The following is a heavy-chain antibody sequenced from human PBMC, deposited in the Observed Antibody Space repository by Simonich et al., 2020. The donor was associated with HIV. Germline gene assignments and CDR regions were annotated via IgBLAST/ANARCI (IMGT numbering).Heavy chain of an antibody. Sequence: QVQLQESGPGLVKPSETLSLTCAVSGYSISSGYSWGCFRQPPGKGLGWIGSISHSGRTYYNPSPKSRVTISVDTSKNQFSLRLRSVTAADTAVYYCAREGADTTMVNWGQGTLVTVSS. D-gene: IGHD5-18*01. CDR3: AREGADTTMVN. CDR2: ISHSGRT. J-gene: IGHJ4*02. V-gene: IGHV4-38-2*02. CDR1: GYSISSGYS.